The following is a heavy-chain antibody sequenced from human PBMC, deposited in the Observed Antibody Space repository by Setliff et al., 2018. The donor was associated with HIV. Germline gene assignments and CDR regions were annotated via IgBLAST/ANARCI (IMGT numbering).Heavy chain of an antibody. V-gene: IGHV4-4*02. Sequence: SETLSLTCAVSGASVTEDNWWSWVRQAPGKGLEWIGEIHHSGGTNCNPSLKSRDIISLDKSENQLSLRLTSVTAADTALYYRARQKKVGTRHNALEIWGQGTKVTVSS. J-gene: IGHJ3*02. CDR1: GASVTEDNW. CDR3: ARQKKVGTRHNALEI. CDR2: IHHSGGT. D-gene: IGHD1-7*01.